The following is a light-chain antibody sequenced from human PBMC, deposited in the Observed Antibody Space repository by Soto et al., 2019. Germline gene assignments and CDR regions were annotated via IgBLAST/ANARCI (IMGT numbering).Light chain of an antibody. CDR3: QQYENLPLT. J-gene: IGKJ4*01. V-gene: IGKV1-33*01. Sequence: DIQMTQCPSSLSAAVADRVTITCEASQDISNYVNWYQQKAGQAPKVLIYDASNLETGVSSRFSGGGSGTDFTLTISSLQPEDIATYYCQQYENLPLTFGGGTKVDIK. CDR2: DAS. CDR1: QDISNY.